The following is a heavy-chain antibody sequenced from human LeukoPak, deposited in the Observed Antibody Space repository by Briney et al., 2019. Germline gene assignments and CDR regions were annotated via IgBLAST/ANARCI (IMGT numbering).Heavy chain of an antibody. D-gene: IGHD6-19*01. CDR2: IYYSGST. Sequence: ASETLSLTCTVSGGSISSYYWGWIRQPPGKGLEWIGSIYYSGSTYYNPSLKSRVTISVDTSKNQFSLKLSSVTAADTAVYYCARDFSGAGTNFDYWGQGTLVTVSS. J-gene: IGHJ4*02. CDR1: GGSISSYY. V-gene: IGHV4-39*07. CDR3: ARDFSGAGTNFDY.